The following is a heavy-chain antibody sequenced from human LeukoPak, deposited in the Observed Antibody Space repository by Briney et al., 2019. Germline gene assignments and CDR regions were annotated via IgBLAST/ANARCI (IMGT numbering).Heavy chain of an antibody. D-gene: IGHD6-6*01. Sequence: SETLSLTWTVSGGSISSYYWSWIRQPAGKGLEWIGRIYTSGSTNYNPSLKSRVTMSVDTSKNQFSLKLSSVTAADTAVYYCARELYSSSSDWFDPWGQGTLVTVSS. CDR3: ARELYSSSSDWFDP. V-gene: IGHV4-4*07. J-gene: IGHJ5*02. CDR2: IYTSGST. CDR1: GGSISSYY.